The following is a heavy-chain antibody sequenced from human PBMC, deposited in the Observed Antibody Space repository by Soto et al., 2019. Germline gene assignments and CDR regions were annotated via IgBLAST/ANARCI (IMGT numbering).Heavy chain of an antibody. V-gene: IGHV3-23*01. CDR1: GFTFSSYA. CDR2: ISGTGGST. CDR3: VKEVGYTSSSSRFYYYGMDV. Sequence: GGSLRLSCAASGFTFSSYAMGWVRQAPGKGLEWVSGISGTGGSTYNADSVKGRFTISRDNSKNTVYLQMNSLRAEDTAVYYCVKEVGYTSSSSRFYYYGMDVWGQGTTVTVSS. J-gene: IGHJ6*02. D-gene: IGHD6-6*01.